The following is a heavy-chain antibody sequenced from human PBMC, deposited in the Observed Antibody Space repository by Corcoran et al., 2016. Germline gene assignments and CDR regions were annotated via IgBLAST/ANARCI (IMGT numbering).Heavy chain of an antibody. V-gene: IGHV1-46*01. CDR2: INPSGGST. Sequence: QVQLVQSGAEVKKPGASVKVSCKASGYTFTSYYMHWVRQAPGQGLEWMGIINPSGGSTSYAQKFQGRVTMTRDTSTSTVYMELSSLRSEDTAVYYCVRGKADTAMVYYYYYGMDVWGQGTTVTVSS. J-gene: IGHJ6*02. D-gene: IGHD5-18*01. CDR3: VRGKADTAMVYYYYYGMDV. CDR1: GYTFTSYY.